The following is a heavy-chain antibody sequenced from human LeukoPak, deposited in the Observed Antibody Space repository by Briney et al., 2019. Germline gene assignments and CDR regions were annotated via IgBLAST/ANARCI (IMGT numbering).Heavy chain of an antibody. Sequence: GGSLRLSCAASGFNFDDYTMHWVRQIPGKSLEWVSLINWDGGSTFYADSVKGRFTISRDTRKNFLYLQMVSLRTEDTALYYCAKDLGRVIAAAGTSGFDSWGRGTLVTVSS. CDR2: INWDGGST. CDR3: AKDLGRVIAAAGTSGFDS. D-gene: IGHD6-13*01. V-gene: IGHV3-43*01. J-gene: IGHJ4*01. CDR1: GFNFDDYT.